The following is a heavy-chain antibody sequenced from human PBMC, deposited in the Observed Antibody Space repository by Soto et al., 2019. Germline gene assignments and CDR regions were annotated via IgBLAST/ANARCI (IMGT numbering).Heavy chain of an antibody. CDR3: AKDARGTIFGVVIGSYYFDY. V-gene: IGHV3-30*18. CDR2: ISYDGSNK. D-gene: IGHD3-3*01. J-gene: IGHJ4*02. CDR1: GFTFSSYG. Sequence: QVQLVESGGGVVQPGRSLRLSCAASGFTFSSYGMHWVRQAPGKGLEWVAVISYDGSNKYYADSVKGRFTISRDNSKNTLYLQMNSLRAEDTAVYYCAKDARGTIFGVVIGSYYFDYWGQGTLVTVSS.